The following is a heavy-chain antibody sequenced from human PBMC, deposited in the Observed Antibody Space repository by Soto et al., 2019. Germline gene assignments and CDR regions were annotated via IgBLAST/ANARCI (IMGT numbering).Heavy chain of an antibody. CDR2: IKSKTDGGTT. Sequence: GGSLRLSCEAFEFTFSNAWMSWVRQAPGKGLEWVGRIKSKTDGGTTDYPAPVKGRFTILRDDSKNTLYLQMNSLKTEDTGVYYCATEGPFSSKTAVTAPFDYWGQGTLVTVSS. V-gene: IGHV3-15*01. J-gene: IGHJ4*02. CDR1: EFTFSNAW. D-gene: IGHD4-17*01. CDR3: ATEGPFSSKTAVTAPFDY.